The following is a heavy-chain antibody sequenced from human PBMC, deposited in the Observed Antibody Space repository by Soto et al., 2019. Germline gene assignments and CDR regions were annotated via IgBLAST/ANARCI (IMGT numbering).Heavy chain of an antibody. CDR3: ARELSGDSGYDRYYYGMDV. D-gene: IGHD5-12*01. V-gene: IGHV3-33*01. CDR1: GFTFSSYG. Sequence: GGSLRLSCAASGFTFSSYGMHWVRQAPGKGLEWVAVIWYDGSNKYYADSVKGRFTISRDNSKNTLYLQMNSLRAEDTAVYYCARELSGDSGYDRYYYGMDVWGQGTTVTVSS. J-gene: IGHJ6*02. CDR2: IWYDGSNK.